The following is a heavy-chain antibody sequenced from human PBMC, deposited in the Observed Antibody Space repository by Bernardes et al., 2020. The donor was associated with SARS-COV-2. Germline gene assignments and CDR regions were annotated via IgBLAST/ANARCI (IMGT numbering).Heavy chain of an antibody. D-gene: IGHD1-7*01. V-gene: IGHV3-48*03. Sequence: GGSLRLSCGTSGFTFRDYEMNWVRQAPGKGLEWVSYISTDGTTVYYADSVKGRFTISRDNAKTSLYLQLSSLRAEDTAIYYCARDGYKWNYRPFDPWGQGTLVTVSS. CDR2: ISTDGTTV. CDR1: GFTFRDYE. J-gene: IGHJ5*02. CDR3: ARDGYKWNYRPFDP.